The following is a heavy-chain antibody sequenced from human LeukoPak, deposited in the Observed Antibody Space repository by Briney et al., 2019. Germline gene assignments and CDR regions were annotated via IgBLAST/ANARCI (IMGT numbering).Heavy chain of an antibody. J-gene: IGHJ4*02. Sequence: GASVKVSCKASGYTFTNYGISWLRQAPGQGLEWMGWINPNSGGTNYAQKFQGRVTMTRDTSISTAYMELSRLRSDDTAVYYCARRGWDYWGQGTLVTVSS. CDR1: GYTFTNYG. CDR3: ARRGWDY. V-gene: IGHV1-2*02. D-gene: IGHD3-10*01. CDR2: INPNSGGT.